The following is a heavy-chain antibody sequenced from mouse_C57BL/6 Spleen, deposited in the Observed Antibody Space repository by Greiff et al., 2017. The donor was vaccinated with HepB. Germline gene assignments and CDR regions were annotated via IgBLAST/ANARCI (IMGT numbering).Heavy chain of an antibody. J-gene: IGHJ1*03. Sequence: QVQLQQPGAELVRPGTSVKLSCKASGYTFTSYWMHWVKQRPGQGLEWIGVIDPSDSYTNYNQKFKGKATLTVDTSSSTAYMQLSSLTSEDSAVYYCARWGTTVFRYFDVWGTGTTVTVSS. D-gene: IGHD1-1*01. CDR1: GYTFTSYW. CDR3: ARWGTTVFRYFDV. CDR2: IDPSDSYT. V-gene: IGHV1-59*01.